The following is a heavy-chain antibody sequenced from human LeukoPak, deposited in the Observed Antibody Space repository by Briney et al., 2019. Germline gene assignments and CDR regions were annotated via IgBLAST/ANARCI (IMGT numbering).Heavy chain of an antibody. CDR3: ARVKQWLVRDGYYYGMDV. D-gene: IGHD6-19*01. V-gene: IGHV3-11*01. J-gene: IGHJ6*02. Sequence: GGSLRLSCAASGFTFSDYYMSWIRQAPGKGLEWVSYSSSSGSTIYYADSVKGRFTISRDNAKNSLCLQMNSLRAEDTAVYYCARVKQWLVRDGYYYGMDVWGQGTTVTVSS. CDR1: GFTFSDYY. CDR2: SSSSGSTI.